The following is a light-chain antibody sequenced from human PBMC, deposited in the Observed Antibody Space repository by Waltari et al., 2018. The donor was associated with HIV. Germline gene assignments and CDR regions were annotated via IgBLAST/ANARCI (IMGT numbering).Light chain of an antibody. CDR3: QSADRSGSWV. V-gene: IGLV3-25*03. J-gene: IGLJ3*02. CDR1: ALPKQY. Sequence: SYELTQPPSVSVSPGQMARITCSGDALPKQYAYWYHQKSGQAPVLVIYKDSERPSGIPERFSGSSSGTTVTLTISGVQPEDEADYYCQSADRSGSWVFGGGTKLTVL. CDR2: KDS.